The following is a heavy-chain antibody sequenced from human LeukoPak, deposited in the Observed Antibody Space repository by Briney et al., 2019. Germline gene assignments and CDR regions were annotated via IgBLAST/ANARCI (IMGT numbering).Heavy chain of an antibody. J-gene: IGHJ4*02. CDR3: ARIYDSSASDY. V-gene: IGHV3-23*01. CDR1: GFTFSSYA. D-gene: IGHD3-22*01. CDR2: INNSGSNT. Sequence: GGSLRLSCAASGFTFSSYAMSWVRQAPGKGLEWVSGINNSGSNTYYTDSVKGRFTISRDNSKNTVYLQMNSLRAEDTAVYYCARIYDSSASDYWGQGTLVTVSS.